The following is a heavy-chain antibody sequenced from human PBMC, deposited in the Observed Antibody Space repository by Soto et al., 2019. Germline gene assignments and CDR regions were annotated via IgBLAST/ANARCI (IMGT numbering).Heavy chain of an antibody. V-gene: IGHV1-46*03. CDR2: INPSGGST. Sequence: ASVKVSCKASGYTFTSYYMHWVRQAPGQGLEWMGIINPSGGSTSYAQKFQGRVTMTRYTSTSTVYMELSSLRSEDTAVYYCAREEYYDSSGPNWFDPWGQGTLVTVSS. J-gene: IGHJ5*02. D-gene: IGHD3-22*01. CDR1: GYTFTSYY. CDR3: AREEYYDSSGPNWFDP.